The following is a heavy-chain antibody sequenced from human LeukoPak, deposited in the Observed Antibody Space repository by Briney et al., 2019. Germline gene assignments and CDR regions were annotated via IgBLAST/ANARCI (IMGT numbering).Heavy chain of an antibody. CDR2: ISSSSNTL. CDR3: ARDGRRFDI. J-gene: IGHJ3*02. CDR1: GFTFSSYS. V-gene: IGHV3-48*02. Sequence: GGSLRLSCAASGFTFSSYSMSWVRQAPGKGLEWVAYISSSSNTLHYADPVKVRFTISRDNAKNSLYVQTTGLRDEDTPVYCCARDGRRFDIWGQGTMVTVSS.